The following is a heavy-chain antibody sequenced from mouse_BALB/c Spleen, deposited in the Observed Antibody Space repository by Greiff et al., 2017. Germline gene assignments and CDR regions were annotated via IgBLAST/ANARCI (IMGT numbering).Heavy chain of an antibody. V-gene: IGHV3-2*02. CDR2: ISYSGST. Sequence: EVKLMESGPGLVKPSQSLSLTCTVTGYSITSDYAWNWIRQFPGNKLEWMGYISYSGSTSYNPSLKSRISITRDTSKNQFFLQLNSVTTEDTATYYCAIYYGSSYWGQGTLVTVSA. J-gene: IGHJ3*01. D-gene: IGHD1-1*01. CDR3: AIYYGSSY. CDR1: GYSITSDYA.